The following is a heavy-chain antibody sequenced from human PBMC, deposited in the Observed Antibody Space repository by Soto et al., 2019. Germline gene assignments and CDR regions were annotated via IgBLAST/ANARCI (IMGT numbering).Heavy chain of an antibody. CDR1: GYTFTSYA. Sequence: QVQLVQSGAEVKKPGASVKVSCKASGYTFTSYAMHWVRQAPGQRLEWMGWINAGNGNTKYSQKFQGRVNITRDTSASTAYMELSSLRSEDTAVYYCARVGGSGSYPWLYYFDYWGQGTLVTVSS. V-gene: IGHV1-3*01. CDR2: INAGNGNT. D-gene: IGHD1-26*01. J-gene: IGHJ4*02. CDR3: ARVGGSGSYPWLYYFDY.